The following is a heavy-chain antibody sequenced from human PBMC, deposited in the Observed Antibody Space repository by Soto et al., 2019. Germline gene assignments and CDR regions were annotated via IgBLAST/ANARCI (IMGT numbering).Heavy chain of an antibody. CDR2: IIPIFGTA. CDR3: ARDAVGMATIRYYYYGMDV. D-gene: IGHD5-12*01. J-gene: IGHJ6*02. V-gene: IGHV1-69*13. CDR1: GGTVSSYA. Sequence: GASVKVSCKASGGTVSSYAISCVRRAPGQVLEWMGGIIPIFGTANYAQKFQGRVTITADESTSTAYMELSSLRSEDTAVYYCARDAVGMATIRYYYYGMDVWGQGTTVTVSS.